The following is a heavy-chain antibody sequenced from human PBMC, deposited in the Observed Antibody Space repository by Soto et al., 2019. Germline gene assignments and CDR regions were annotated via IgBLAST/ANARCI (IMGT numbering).Heavy chain of an antibody. J-gene: IGHJ5*02. V-gene: IGHV3-23*01. D-gene: IGHD4-17*01. Sequence: EVQLLESGGGLVQPGGSLRLSCAASGFTFTTYAMTWVRQAPGKGLEWVSPISGRGGSAYYADSVKGRFTISRDNSKNTLFLQMNSLRAEDTAVYYCAKDTTADFGDDAPTRYNWLDPWGQGTLVTVSS. CDR2: ISGRGGSA. CDR3: AKDTTADFGDDAPTRYNWLDP. CDR1: GFTFTTYA.